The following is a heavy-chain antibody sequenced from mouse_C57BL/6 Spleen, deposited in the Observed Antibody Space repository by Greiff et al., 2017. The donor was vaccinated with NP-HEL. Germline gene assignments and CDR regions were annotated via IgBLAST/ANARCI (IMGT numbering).Heavy chain of an antibody. V-gene: IGHV3-6*01. CDR3: ARALYYGYDGGDY. Sequence: EVKLEESGPGLVKPSQSLSLTCSVTGYSITSGYYWNWIRQFPGNKLEWMGYISYDGSNNYNPSLKNRISITRDTSKNQFFLKLNSVTTEDTATYYCARALYYGYDGGDYWGQGTTLTVSS. J-gene: IGHJ2*01. CDR2: ISYDGSN. CDR1: GYSITSGYY. D-gene: IGHD2-2*01.